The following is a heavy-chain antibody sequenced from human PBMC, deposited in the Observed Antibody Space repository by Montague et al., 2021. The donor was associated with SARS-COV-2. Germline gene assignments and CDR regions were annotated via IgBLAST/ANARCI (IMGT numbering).Heavy chain of an antibody. D-gene: IGHD1-26*01. V-gene: IGHV4-61*02. CDR3: ARGVGFDFDY. Sequence: TLSLTCTVSGGSISSGSYYWSWIRQPAGNVLEWIGRIYTSGSTNYNSSLKSRVIISVDTSKNQFSLKLSSVTAADTAVYYCARGVGFDFDYWGQGTLVTVSS. CDR2: IYTSGST. CDR1: GGSISSGSYY. J-gene: IGHJ4*02.